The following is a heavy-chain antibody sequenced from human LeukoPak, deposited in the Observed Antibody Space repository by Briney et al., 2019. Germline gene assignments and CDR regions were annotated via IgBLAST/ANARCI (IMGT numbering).Heavy chain of an antibody. CDR3: ARDGTYYGSGTLYY. J-gene: IGHJ4*02. CDR2: IIPIFGTA. V-gene: IGHV1-69*05. D-gene: IGHD3-10*01. CDR1: GGTFSNYG. Sequence: ASVKVSCKTSGGTFSNYGFSWVRQAPGQGLEWMGGIIPIFGTANYAQKFQGRVTITTDESTSTAYMELSSLRSEDTAVYYCARDGTYYGSGTLYYWGQGTLVTVSS.